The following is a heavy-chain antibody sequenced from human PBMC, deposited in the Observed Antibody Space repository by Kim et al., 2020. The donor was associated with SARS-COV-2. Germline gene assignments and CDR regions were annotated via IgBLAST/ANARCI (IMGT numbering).Heavy chain of an antibody. Sequence: VGSVKARFTLSRDNAKNSLYLQMNSLRAGDTAVYYCVGDGASSGSYYYDYWGQGTLVTVSS. V-gene: IGHV3-7*01. J-gene: IGHJ4*02. D-gene: IGHD1-26*01. CDR3: VGDGASSGSYYYDY.